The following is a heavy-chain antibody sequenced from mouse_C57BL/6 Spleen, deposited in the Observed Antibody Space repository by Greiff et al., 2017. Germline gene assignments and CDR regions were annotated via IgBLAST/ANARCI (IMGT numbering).Heavy chain of an antibody. CDR1: GFTFSDYG. Sequence: EVKLVESGGGLVKPGGSLKLSCAASGFTFSDYGMHWVRQAPEKGLEWVAYISSGSSTIYYADTVKGRFTISRDNAKNTLFLQMTSLRSEDTAMYYCARDDGYTYAMDYWGQGTSVTVSS. CDR2: ISSGSSTI. V-gene: IGHV5-17*01. J-gene: IGHJ4*01. CDR3: ARDDGYTYAMDY. D-gene: IGHD2-3*01.